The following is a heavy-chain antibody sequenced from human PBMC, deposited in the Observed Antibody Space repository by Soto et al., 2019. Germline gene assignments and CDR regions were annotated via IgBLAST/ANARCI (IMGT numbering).Heavy chain of an antibody. Sequence: QAQLVESGGGLVKAGGSQRLSCTASAFTFSDYYMKWIRQAPGKGPEWVSYISSSGATIYYAGSVNGRFAISRDNAKNILYLQMNNLRAEDTAVHYCAREKRKVGYCSTTSCPFDCWGQGSLVTVSS. CDR2: ISSSGATI. CDR3: AREKRKVGYCSTTSCPFDC. CDR1: AFTFSDYY. J-gene: IGHJ4*02. D-gene: IGHD2-2*01. V-gene: IGHV3-11*01.